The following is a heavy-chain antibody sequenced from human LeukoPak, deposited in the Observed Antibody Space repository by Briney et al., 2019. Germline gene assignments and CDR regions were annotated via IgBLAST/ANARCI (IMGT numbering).Heavy chain of an antibody. V-gene: IGHV3-23*01. CDR2: ITGSGGNT. CDR1: GFTFSNYA. J-gene: IGHJ4*02. CDR3: AKWGDYDVLTGYYVSDY. Sequence: GGSLRLSCAASGFTFSNYAMSWVRQAPGKGLQWVSAITGSGGNTYYADSVKGRFTISRDNSKNTVFLQMNSLRAEDTAVYYCAKWGDYDVLTGYYVSDYWGQGTLVTVSS. D-gene: IGHD3-9*01.